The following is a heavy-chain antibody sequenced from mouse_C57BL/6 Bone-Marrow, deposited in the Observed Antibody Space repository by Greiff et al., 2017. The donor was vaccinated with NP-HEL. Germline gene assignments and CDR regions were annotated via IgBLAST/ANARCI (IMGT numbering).Heavy chain of an antibody. Sequence: VHLVESGPGLVAPSQSLSITCTVSGFSLTSYGVSWVRQPPGKGLEWLGVIWGDGSTHYHSALISRLSTSKDNSKRQVFLKLNSLQTEDTATYYCAKGDGNYLYWYCDVGGTGTTVTVSS. CDR2: IWGDGST. J-gene: IGHJ1*03. D-gene: IGHD2-1*01. V-gene: IGHV2-3*01. CDR1: GFSLTSYG. CDR3: AKGDGNYLYWYCDV.